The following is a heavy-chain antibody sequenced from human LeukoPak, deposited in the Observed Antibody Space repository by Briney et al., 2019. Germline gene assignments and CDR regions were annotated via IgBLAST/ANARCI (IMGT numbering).Heavy chain of an antibody. CDR3: ARSGGTHYFDY. Sequence: SETLSLTCAVYGGSFSGYYWSWIRQPPGKGLEWIGEINHSGSTNYNPSLKSRVTISVDTSKNQFSLKLSSVTAADTAVYYCARSGGTHYFDYWGQGTLVTVSS. V-gene: IGHV4-34*01. CDR1: GGSFSGYY. J-gene: IGHJ4*02. D-gene: IGHD1-1*01. CDR2: INHSGST.